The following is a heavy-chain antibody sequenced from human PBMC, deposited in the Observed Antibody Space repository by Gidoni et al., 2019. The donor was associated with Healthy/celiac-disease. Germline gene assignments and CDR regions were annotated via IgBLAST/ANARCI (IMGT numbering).Heavy chain of an antibody. V-gene: IGHV4-38-2*02. CDR2: IYHSGST. D-gene: IGHD3-3*01. CDR1: GYSISSGYY. J-gene: IGHJ3*02. Sequence: QVQLQESGPGLVKPSETLSLTCTVSGYSISSGYYWGWIRPPPGKVLEWIGSIYHSGSTYYNPSLKSRVTISVDTSKNQFSLKLSSVTAADTAVYYCARDLGVVITPGDALDIWGQGTMFTVSS. CDR3: ARDLGVVITPGDALDI.